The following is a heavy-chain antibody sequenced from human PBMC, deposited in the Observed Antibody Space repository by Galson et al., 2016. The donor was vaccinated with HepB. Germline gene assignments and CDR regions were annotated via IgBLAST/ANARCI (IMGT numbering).Heavy chain of an antibody. D-gene: IGHD2-15*01. Sequence: SLRLSCADSGFPLRSYAMSWVSPTPYMGLEWTATLHGASTRPYSLDSAKGRFTICSDNSKNTLFLQMNSLRADDTAVYYCVKIIRDLVVVQTAQLESWGQGTPVTVSS. V-gene: IGHV3-23*01. CDR3: VKIIRDLVVVQTAQLES. CDR2: LHGASTRP. J-gene: IGHJ5*02. CDR1: GFPLRSYA.